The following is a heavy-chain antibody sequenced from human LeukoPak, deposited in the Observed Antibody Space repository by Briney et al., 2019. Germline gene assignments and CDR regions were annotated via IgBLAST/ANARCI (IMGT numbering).Heavy chain of an antibody. V-gene: IGHV3-21*01. J-gene: IGHJ6*02. CDR3: AREADRFGMDV. CDR1: GFTVSSNY. CDR2: ISSGTTYI. Sequence: PGGSLRLSCAASGFTVSSNYMGWVRQAPGKGLEWVSSISSGTTYIYYADSVKGRFTISRDNAKNSLYLQMYSLRAEDTAVYYCAREADRFGMDVWGQGTTVTVSS.